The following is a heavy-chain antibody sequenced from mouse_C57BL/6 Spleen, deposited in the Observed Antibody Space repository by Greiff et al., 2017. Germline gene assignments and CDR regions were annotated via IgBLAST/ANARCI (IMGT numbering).Heavy chain of an antibody. J-gene: IGHJ4*01. CDR3: AREGSNYVRAMDY. CDR1: GYTFTSYW. V-gene: IGHV1-55*01. Sequence: QVQLKQPGAELVTPGASVKMSCKASGYTFTSYWITWVKQRPGQGLEWIGDIYPGSGSTNYNEKFKSKATLTVDTSSSTAYMQLSSLTSEDSAVYYCAREGSNYVRAMDYWGQGTSVTVSS. D-gene: IGHD2-5*01. CDR2: IYPGSGST.